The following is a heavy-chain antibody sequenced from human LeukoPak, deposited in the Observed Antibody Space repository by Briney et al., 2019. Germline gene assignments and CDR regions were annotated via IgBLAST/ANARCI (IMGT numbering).Heavy chain of an antibody. Sequence: PGGSLRLSCAASGFTFSSYSMNWVRQAPGKGLEWVSSISSSSSYIYYADSVKGRFTISRDNAKNSLYLQMNSLRAEDTAVYYCARDKPSHERDYSNLRVFDYWGQGTLVTVSS. J-gene: IGHJ4*02. CDR1: GFTFSSYS. CDR2: ISSSSSYI. D-gene: IGHD4-11*01. CDR3: ARDKPSHERDYSNLRVFDY. V-gene: IGHV3-21*01.